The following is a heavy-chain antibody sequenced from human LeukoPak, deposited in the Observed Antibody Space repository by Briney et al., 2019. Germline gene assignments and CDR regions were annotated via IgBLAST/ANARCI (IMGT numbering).Heavy chain of an antibody. D-gene: IGHD3-22*01. CDR1: GGSISSSSYY. J-gene: IGHJ4*02. V-gene: IGHV4-39*01. CDR3: GSGYYQGRDY. Sequence: TSETLSLTCTVSGGSISSSSYYWGWIRQPPGKGLEWIGSIYYSGSTYYNPSLKSRVTISVDTSKNQFSLKLSSVTAADTAVHYCGSGYYQGRDYWGQGTLVTVSS. CDR2: IYYSGST.